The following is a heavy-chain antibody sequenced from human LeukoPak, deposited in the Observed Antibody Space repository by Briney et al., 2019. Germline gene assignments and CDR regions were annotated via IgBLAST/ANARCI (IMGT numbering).Heavy chain of an antibody. J-gene: IGHJ4*02. CDR3: ARDFGYSGYDYGY. CDR1: GGSISSGGYY. V-gene: IGHV4-31*03. Sequence: PSETLSLTCTVSGGSISSGGYYWSWIRQHPGKGLEWTGYIYYSGSTYYNPSLKSRVTISVDTSKNQFSLKLSSVTAADTAVYYCARDFGYSGYDYGYWGQGTLVTVSS. CDR2: IYYSGST. D-gene: IGHD5-12*01.